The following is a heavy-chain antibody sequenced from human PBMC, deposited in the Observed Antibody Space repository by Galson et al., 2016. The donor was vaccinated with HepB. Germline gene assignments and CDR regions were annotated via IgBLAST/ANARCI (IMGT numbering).Heavy chain of an antibody. CDR3: AGAFDY. V-gene: IGHV3-30*03. Sequence: SLRLSCAASGFTFSNYGMHWVRQAPGKGLDWVAVISHNGTTTSSADSVKGRFTISRDNSKHTLYLQMTSLRPEDTAIYYCAGAFDYWGQGILVTVSS. CDR1: GFTFSNYG. CDR2: ISHNGTTT. J-gene: IGHJ4*02.